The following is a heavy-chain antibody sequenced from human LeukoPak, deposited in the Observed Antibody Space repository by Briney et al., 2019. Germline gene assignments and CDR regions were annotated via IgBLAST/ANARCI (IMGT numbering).Heavy chain of an antibody. CDR1: GFTFTSYA. CDR2: IKQDGSEK. V-gene: IGHV3-7*01. CDR3: ARATDYYYDYYMDV. J-gene: IGHJ6*03. Sequence: GGSLRLSCAASGFTFTSYAMSWFRQAPGKGLEWVANIKQDGSEKYYVDSVKGRFTISRDNAKNSLYLQMNSLRAEDTAVYYCARATDYYYDYYMDVWGKGTTVTVSS.